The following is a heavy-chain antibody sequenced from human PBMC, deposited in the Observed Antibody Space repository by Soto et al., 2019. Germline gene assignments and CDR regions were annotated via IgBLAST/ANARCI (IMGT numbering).Heavy chain of an antibody. CDR3: ARDGGQLASSRPSLDRYYYYGMDV. CDR2: IWYDGSNK. J-gene: IGHJ6*02. Sequence: PGGSLRLSCAASGFTFSSYGMHWVRQAPGKGLEWVAVIWYDGSNKYYADSVKGRFTISRDNSKNTLYLQMNSLRAEDTAVYYCARDGGQLASSRPSLDRYYYYGMDVWGQGTTVTVSS. D-gene: IGHD1-1*01. CDR1: GFTFSSYG. V-gene: IGHV3-33*01.